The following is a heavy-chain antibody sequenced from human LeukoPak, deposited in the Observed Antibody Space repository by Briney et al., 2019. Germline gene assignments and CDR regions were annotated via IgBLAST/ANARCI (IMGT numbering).Heavy chain of an antibody. CDR1: GGSISRSNW. CDR3: AAYSGSYYFDY. Sequence: IPSGTLSLTCAVSGGSISRSNWWSWVRQPPGEGLEWIGEIYHSGSTNYNPSLKSRVTISVDKSKNQFSLKLSSVTAADTAVYYCAAYSGSYYFDYWGQGTLVTVSS. CDR2: IYHSGST. J-gene: IGHJ4*02. V-gene: IGHV4-4*02. D-gene: IGHD1-26*01.